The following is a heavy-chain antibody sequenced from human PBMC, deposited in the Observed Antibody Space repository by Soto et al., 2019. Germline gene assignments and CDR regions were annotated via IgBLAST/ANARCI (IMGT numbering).Heavy chain of an antibody. CDR1: GFNFGAYG. Sequence: GGSLRLSCGASGFNFGAYGMRWVRHAPGQGLEWVSGISGSSSGTYYTDSVKDRLTISRDNSKNTVYLQMNSLRGEDTAVYYCAKDCCENCWVYYYAMDVWGQGTAVTVSS. V-gene: IGHV3-23*01. CDR3: AKDCCENCWVYYYAMDV. J-gene: IGHJ6*02. CDR2: ISGSSSGT. D-gene: IGHD2-21*02.